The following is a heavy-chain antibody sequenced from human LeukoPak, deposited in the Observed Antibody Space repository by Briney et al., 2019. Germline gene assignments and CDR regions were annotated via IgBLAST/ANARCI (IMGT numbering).Heavy chain of an antibody. J-gene: IGHJ4*02. CDR2: IRSKAYGGTT. CDR3: TRVEVPRFPHDY. D-gene: IGHD3-3*01. CDR1: GFTFGDYA. Sequence: PGRSLRLSCTASGFTFGDYAMSWVRQAPGKGLEWVGFIRSKAYGGTTEYAASVKGRFTISRDDSKSIAYLQMNSLKTEDTAVYYCTRVEVPRFPHDYWGQGTLVTVSS. V-gene: IGHV3-49*04.